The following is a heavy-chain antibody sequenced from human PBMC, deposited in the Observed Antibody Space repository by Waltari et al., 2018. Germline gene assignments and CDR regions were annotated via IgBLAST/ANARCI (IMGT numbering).Heavy chain of an antibody. CDR1: GGSISRYY. D-gene: IGHD3-10*01. J-gene: IGHJ4*02. V-gene: IGHV4-59*01. CDR3: ARGAEGGYYASGNFDY. Sequence: QVQLQESGPGLVKPSETLSLNCSVSGGSISRYYWSWMRQPPGKGLEWIGYIHYHGGNRYNPSLMSRVTISVDTSRNQFSVKMTSVTAADTAVYYCARGAEGGYYASGNFDYWGQGTLVTVSS. CDR2: IHYHGGN.